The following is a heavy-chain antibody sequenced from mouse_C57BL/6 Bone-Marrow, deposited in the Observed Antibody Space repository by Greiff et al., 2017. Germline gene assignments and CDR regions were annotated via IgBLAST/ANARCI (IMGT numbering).Heavy chain of an antibody. V-gene: IGHV1-69*01. CDR3: AKGDGYRFAY. CDR1: GYTFTSYW. CDR2: IDPSDSYT. D-gene: IGHD2-3*01. J-gene: IGHJ3*01. Sequence: VQLQQPGAELVMPGASVKLSCKASGYTFTSYWMHWVKQRPGQGLEWIGEIDPSDSYTNYNQKFKGKSTLTVDKSSSTAYMQLSSLTSEDSAVYYWAKGDGYRFAYWGQGTLVTVSA.